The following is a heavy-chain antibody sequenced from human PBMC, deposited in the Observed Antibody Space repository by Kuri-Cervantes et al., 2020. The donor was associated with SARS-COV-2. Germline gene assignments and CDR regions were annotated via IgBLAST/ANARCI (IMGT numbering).Heavy chain of an antibody. CDR1: GYSNSSGYY. J-gene: IGHJ5*02. Sequence: GSLRLSCAVFGYSNSSGYYWGWIRQPPGKGLGWIGNIFYTGTTYYNPSLKSRVTISVDTSKNQFSLKLSSVTAADTAVYYCARTIFGVVIIANWFGPWGQGTLVTVSS. CDR2: IFYTGTT. CDR3: ARTIFGVVIIANWFGP. V-gene: IGHV4-38-2*01. D-gene: IGHD3-3*01.